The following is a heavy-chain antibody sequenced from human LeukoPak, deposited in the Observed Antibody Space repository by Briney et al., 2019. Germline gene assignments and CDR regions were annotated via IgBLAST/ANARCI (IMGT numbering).Heavy chain of an antibody. J-gene: IGHJ4*02. V-gene: IGHV3-23*01. Sequence: GGSLRLSCAASGFTFGSYAMNWVRQAPGKGLEWVAVIRDGGGRKYYADSGKGRFTISRDNSKNTLYLQMISLRAEDTGVYYGAESLAANGIVYWGRGGQVGVCS. CDR3: AESLAANGIVY. CDR1: GFTFGSYA. CDR2: IRDGGGRK. D-gene: IGHD6-13*01.